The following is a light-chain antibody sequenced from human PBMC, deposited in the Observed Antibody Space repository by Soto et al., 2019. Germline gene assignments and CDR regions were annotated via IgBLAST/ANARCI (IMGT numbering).Light chain of an antibody. CDR1: SSDIGTYNL. J-gene: IGLJ1*01. CDR2: EGI. Sequence: QSVLTQPASVSGSPGQSITISCTGTSSDIGTYNLVSWYQHYPGKAPKLMIYEGIKRPSGVSNRFSGSKSGNTAFLTISGLQAEDEADYYCCSYACSGFDNYVFGSGTTLTVL. CDR3: CSYACSGFDNYV. V-gene: IGLV2-23*01.